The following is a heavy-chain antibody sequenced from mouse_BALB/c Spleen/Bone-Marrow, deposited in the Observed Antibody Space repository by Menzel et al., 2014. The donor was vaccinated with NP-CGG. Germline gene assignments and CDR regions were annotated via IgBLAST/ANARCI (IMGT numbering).Heavy chain of an antibody. CDR2: IDPANYNT. CDR1: GFNIKDPY. CDR3: ATLTGTFDY. V-gene: IGHV14-3*02. J-gene: IGHJ3*01. D-gene: IGHD4-1*01. Sequence: EVQLQQSGVELVKPGASVKLSCTTSGFNIKDPYIHWVKQRPEQGLEWIGRIDPANYNTQYDPKFQGKATITAGTPSNAAYLQLNSLTSEDTAVYYCATLTGTFDYWGQGTPVTVSA.